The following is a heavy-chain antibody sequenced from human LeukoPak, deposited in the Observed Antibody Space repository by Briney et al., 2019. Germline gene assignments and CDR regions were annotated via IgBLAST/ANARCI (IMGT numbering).Heavy chain of an antibody. CDR1: GYTFTSYY. V-gene: IGHV1-46*01. CDR3: ARGGYDTRGFDY. J-gene: IGHJ4*02. Sequence: ASVKVSCKASGYTFTSYYMHWVRQAPGQGLEWMGIINPSGGSTSYAQKFQGRVTMTRDMSTSIVYMELSSLRSEDTAVYYCARGGYDTRGFDYWGQGTLVTVSS. D-gene: IGHD5-12*01. CDR2: INPSGGST.